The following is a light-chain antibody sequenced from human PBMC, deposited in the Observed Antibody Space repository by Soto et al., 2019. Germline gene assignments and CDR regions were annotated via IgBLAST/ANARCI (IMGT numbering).Light chain of an antibody. J-gene: IGKJ1*01. V-gene: IGKV3-20*01. Sequence: EIVLTQSPGNLSLSPGERATLSCRASQSVSSSYLAWYQQKPGQAPRLLIYGASRRATGLPDRFSGSGSGIDLTLSISRQEPEDFALYYRQQYGSSPPETFGQGTKVEIK. CDR2: GAS. CDR3: QQYGSSPPET. CDR1: QSVSSSY.